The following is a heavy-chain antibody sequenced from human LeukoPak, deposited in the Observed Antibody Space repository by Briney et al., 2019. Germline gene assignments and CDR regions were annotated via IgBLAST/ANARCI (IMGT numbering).Heavy chain of an antibody. CDR2: INPNGGR. D-gene: IGHD5-24*01. J-gene: IGHJ4*02. Sequence: GASVKVSCKASGYTFTDYYMHWVRQAPGQGLEWVGWINPNGGRNYAQNFQDRVTMTWDTSISTVYMDLSSLRSDDTAVYYCVRDGSNINGYYYFDYWGQGTLVTVSS. CDR1: GYTFTDYY. V-gene: IGHV1-2*02. CDR3: VRDGSNINGYYYFDY.